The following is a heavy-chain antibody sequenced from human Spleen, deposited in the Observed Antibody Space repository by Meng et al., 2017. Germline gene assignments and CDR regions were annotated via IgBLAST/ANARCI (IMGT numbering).Heavy chain of an antibody. V-gene: IGHV4-39*01. Sequence: QLQLQESGPWLVKPSETLSLTCTVSGGSIISGSYYWVWIRQPPGKGLEWIGQIYYNGQSYYNPSLKSRLAMSVDTSRSQFSLNLNTVTAADTAVYYCARASYSYDSWFDPWGQGTLVTVSS. CDR3: ARASYSYDSWFDP. J-gene: IGHJ5*02. CDR2: IYYNGQS. CDR1: GGSIISGSYY. D-gene: IGHD5-18*01.